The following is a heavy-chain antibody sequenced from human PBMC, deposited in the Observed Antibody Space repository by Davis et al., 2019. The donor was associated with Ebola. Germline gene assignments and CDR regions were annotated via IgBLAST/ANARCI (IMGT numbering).Heavy chain of an antibody. V-gene: IGHV5-51*01. CDR2: IYPGDSDT. Sequence: GESLKISCKNSGNGFTSYWIGWVRQMPGKGLEWMGIIYPGDSDTRYSPSFQGQVTISADKSISTAYLQWSSLKASDTAMYYCARQFTAMAYFDYWGQGTLVTVSS. J-gene: IGHJ4*02. CDR1: GNGFTSYW. D-gene: IGHD5-18*01. CDR3: ARQFTAMAYFDY.